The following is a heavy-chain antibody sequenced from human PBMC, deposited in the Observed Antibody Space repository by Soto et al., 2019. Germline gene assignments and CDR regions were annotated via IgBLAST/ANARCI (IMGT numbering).Heavy chain of an antibody. D-gene: IGHD1-26*01. CDR3: ARVRWDYYYYGMDV. Sequence: PSETLSLTCTVSGGSISSYYWSWIRQPPGKGLEWIGYIYYSGSTNYNPSLKSRVTISVDTSKNQFSLKLSSVTAADTAVYYCARVRWDYYYYGMDVWGQGTTVTVSS. CDR1: GGSISSYY. V-gene: IGHV4-59*01. J-gene: IGHJ6*02. CDR2: IYYSGST.